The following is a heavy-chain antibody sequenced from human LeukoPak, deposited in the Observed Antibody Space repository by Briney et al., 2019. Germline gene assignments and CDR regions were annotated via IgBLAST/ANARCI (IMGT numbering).Heavy chain of an antibody. CDR3: ARGGNRFGGFYFDY. Sequence: SETLSLTCTVSADSLSSGGHYWASTRQVPGKGLESIGFLHHSGSTSHKPSLKDRVAISVDTSRNQFALKLSSVTAADTAMYYCARGGNRFGGFYFDYWGQGIQVIVSS. CDR1: ADSLSSGGHY. CDR2: LHHSGST. D-gene: IGHD3-10*01. J-gene: IGHJ4*02. V-gene: IGHV4-31*03.